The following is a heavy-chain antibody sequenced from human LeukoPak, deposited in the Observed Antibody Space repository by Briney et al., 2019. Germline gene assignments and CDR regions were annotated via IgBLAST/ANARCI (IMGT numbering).Heavy chain of an antibody. CDR1: GFTFKDYV. D-gene: IGHD1-26*01. J-gene: IGHJ4*02. V-gene: IGHV3-23*01. Sequence: PGGSLRLSCVASGFTFKDYVMNWVPQAPGKGLEWLATIYGSGVSISYADSVKGRFTISRDNSNNTLYLQMNSLRAEDTAMYYCAKDLGWELPAEAYWGQGILVTVSS. CDR2: IYGSGVSI. CDR3: AKDLGWELPAEAY.